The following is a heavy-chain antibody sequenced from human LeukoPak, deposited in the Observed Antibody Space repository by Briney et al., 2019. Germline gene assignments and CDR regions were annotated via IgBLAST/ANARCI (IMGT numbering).Heavy chain of an antibody. Sequence: PGGSLRLSCAASGLTFSSYAMHWVRQAPGKGLEWVAVISYDGSNKYYADSVKGRFTISRDNSKNTLYLQMNSLRAKDTAVYYCARGHYDYVWGESKGYFDYWGQGTLVTVSS. D-gene: IGHD3-16*01. CDR2: ISYDGSNK. CDR1: GLTFSSYA. V-gene: IGHV3-30-3*01. J-gene: IGHJ4*02. CDR3: ARGHYDYVWGESKGYFDY.